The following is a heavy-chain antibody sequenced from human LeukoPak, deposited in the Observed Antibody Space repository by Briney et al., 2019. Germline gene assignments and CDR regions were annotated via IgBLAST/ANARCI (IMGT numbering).Heavy chain of an antibody. V-gene: IGHV5-51*01. CDR3: ARRDTRWYFFGY. D-gene: IGHD2-15*01. CDR1: GYSFTSDW. J-gene: IGHJ4*02. CDR2: IYPGDSDT. Sequence: GESLKISCMGSGYSFTSDWIAWVRQMPGKGLELMGIIYPGDSDTRYSPSFQGQVTISADKSITTAYLQWSSLKASDTAMYYCARRDTRWYFFGYWGQGTLVTVSS.